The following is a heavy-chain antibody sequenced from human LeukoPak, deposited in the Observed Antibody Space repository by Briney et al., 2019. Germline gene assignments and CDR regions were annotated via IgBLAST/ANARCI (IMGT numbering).Heavy chain of an antibody. J-gene: IGHJ4*02. CDR2: FYHSGDT. CDR1: GGSFSGYY. Sequence: PSETLSLTCAVCGGSFSGYYWSWIRQPPGKGLEWIGSFYHSGDTYYNPSLKSRVTISVDTSKNQFSLNLRSVTAADTAVYFCARDQEYSYGYGRNWGQGTLVTVSS. D-gene: IGHD5-18*01. CDR3: ARDQEYSYGYGRN. V-gene: IGHV4-34*01.